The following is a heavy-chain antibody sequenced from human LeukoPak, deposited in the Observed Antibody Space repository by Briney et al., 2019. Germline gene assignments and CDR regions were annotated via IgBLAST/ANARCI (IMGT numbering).Heavy chain of an antibody. CDR3: ARDSNLGVTTDY. J-gene: IGHJ4*02. CDR2: ISDGGSRT. Sequence: GGSLRLSCAASGFTFSSFDMCWVRQAPGKGLEWVSGISDGGSRTHYADAVKGRFTISRDNTKNSMYLKMNSLRAEDTAVYYCARDSNLGVTTDYWGQGTLVTVSS. V-gene: IGHV3-23*01. CDR1: GFTFSSFD. D-gene: IGHD4-17*01.